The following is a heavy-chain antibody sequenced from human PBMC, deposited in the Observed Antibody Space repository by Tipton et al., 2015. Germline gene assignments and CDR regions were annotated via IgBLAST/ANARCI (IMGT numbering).Heavy chain of an antibody. D-gene: IGHD2-2*01. V-gene: IGHV3-33*01. CDR2: LWNDGSNK. Sequence: QVQLVQSGGGVVQPGGSLRLSCVASGFTFSTYGLHWVRQAPGKGLEWVAGLWNDGSNKYYADSVKGRFTISRDNSKNTLYLQMNSLRVEDTAVYFCASDYCSSTTCFGFFDYWGQGTLVTVSS. J-gene: IGHJ4*02. CDR3: ASDYCSSTTCFGFFDY. CDR1: GFTFSTYG.